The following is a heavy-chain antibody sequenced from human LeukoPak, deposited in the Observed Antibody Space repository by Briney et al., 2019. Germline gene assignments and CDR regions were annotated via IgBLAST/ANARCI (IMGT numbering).Heavy chain of an antibody. CDR1: GFTFSSSW. CDR2: IKEDGTEK. CDR3: ARPHNNWRWYFDL. V-gene: IGHV3-7*03. J-gene: IGHJ2*01. Sequence: GGSLRLSCAASGFTFSSSWMNWVRQSPGRGLEWVANIKEDGTEKYYVDSVKGRFTIFRDNAKNSLYLQMNSLRAEDTAVYYCARPHNNWRWYFDLWGRGTLVTVSS. D-gene: IGHD1-20*01.